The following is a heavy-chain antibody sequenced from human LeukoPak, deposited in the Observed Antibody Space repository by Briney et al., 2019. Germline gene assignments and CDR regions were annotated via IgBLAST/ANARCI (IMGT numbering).Heavy chain of an antibody. D-gene: IGHD3-22*01. J-gene: IGHJ4*02. Sequence: GGSLRLSCAASGFTFSSYEMNWVRQAPGKGLQWVSAISGGGAGIYYADSVKGRFTISRDNSKNTLYLQMNSLRAEDTAVYFCARDGFDYYDSSGFSYFDYWGQGTLVTVSS. V-gene: IGHV3-23*01. CDR3: ARDGFDYYDSSGFSYFDY. CDR2: ISGGGAGI. CDR1: GFTFSSYE.